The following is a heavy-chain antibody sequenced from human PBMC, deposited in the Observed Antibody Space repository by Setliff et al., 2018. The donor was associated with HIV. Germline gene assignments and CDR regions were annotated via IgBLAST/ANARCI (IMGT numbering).Heavy chain of an antibody. CDR1: GIIFTKCG. J-gene: IGHJ4*02. D-gene: IGHD3-3*01. CDR3: ARDKGPYNFWSGYDTHYFDY. V-gene: IGHV3-23*01. CDR2: ICGSDGAT. Sequence: PGGSLRLSCAASGIIFTKCGLSWVRQAPGKGLEWISGICGSDGATYYADSVKGRFTISRDNAKNTLYLQMNSLRAEDTAVYYCARDKGPYNFWSGYDTHYFDYWGQGTLVTVSS.